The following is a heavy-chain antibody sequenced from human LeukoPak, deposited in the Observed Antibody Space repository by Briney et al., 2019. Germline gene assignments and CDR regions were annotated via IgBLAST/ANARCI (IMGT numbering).Heavy chain of an antibody. CDR2: IYYSGTT. Sequence: PSETLSLTCTVSGGSISSSGNYWVWIRQPPGKGLEWIASIYYSGTTYYNPSLKSRVTIFVDTSGKQFSLKLSSVTAADTAAYYCATGGGIAVAHAWGQGIVVTVSS. D-gene: IGHD6-19*01. V-gene: IGHV4-39*01. J-gene: IGHJ4*02. CDR1: GGSISSSGNY. CDR3: ATGGGIAVAHA.